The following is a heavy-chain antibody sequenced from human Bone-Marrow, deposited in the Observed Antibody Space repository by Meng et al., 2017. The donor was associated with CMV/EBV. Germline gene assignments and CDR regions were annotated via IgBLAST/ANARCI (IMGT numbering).Heavy chain of an antibody. J-gene: IGHJ4*02. CDR2: MNPNSGNT. V-gene: IGHV1-8*02. CDR3: ARAPWNDDY. D-gene: IGHD1-1*01. CDR1: GYTFTSYY. Sequence: ASVKVSCKASGYTFTSYYMHWVRQAPGQGLEWMGWMNPNSGNTGYAQKFQGRVTMTRNTSISTAYMELSSLRSEDTAVYYCARAPWNDDYWGQGTLVAVSS.